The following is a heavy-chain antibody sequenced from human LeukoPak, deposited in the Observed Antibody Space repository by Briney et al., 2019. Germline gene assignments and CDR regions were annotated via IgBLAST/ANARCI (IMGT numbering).Heavy chain of an antibody. CDR1: GGSISSGGYY. J-gene: IGHJ4*02. Sequence: PSETLSLTCTVSGGSISSGGYYWSWIRQHPGKGLEWIGYIYYSGSTYYNPSLKSRVTISVDTSKNQFSLKLSSVTAADTAVYYCAREDLRWELLNWGQGTLVTVSS. CDR2: IYYSGST. D-gene: IGHD1-26*01. CDR3: AREDLRWELLN. V-gene: IGHV4-31*03.